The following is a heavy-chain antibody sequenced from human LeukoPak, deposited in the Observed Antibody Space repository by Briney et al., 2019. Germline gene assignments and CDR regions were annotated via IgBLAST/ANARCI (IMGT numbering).Heavy chain of an antibody. V-gene: IGHV3-30-3*01. J-gene: IGHJ4*02. D-gene: IGHD6-6*01. CDR2: ISYDGSNK. CDR1: GFTFSSYA. Sequence: GGSLRLSCAASGFTFSSYAMHWVRQAPGKGLEWVAVISYDGSNKYYADSVKGRFTISRDNSKNTLYLQMNSLRAEDTAVYYCARDEXEYSXSGGNXXGQGTLVTVSS. CDR3: ARDEXEYSXSGGNX.